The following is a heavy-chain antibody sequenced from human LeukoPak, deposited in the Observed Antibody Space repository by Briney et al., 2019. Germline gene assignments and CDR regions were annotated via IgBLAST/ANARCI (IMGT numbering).Heavy chain of an antibody. CDR2: ISGSGGST. CDR3: AKDPESYIVVVPAAIWRFDP. CDR1: GFTFSSYA. V-gene: IGHV3-23*01. D-gene: IGHD2-2*02. J-gene: IGHJ5*02. Sequence: GGSLRLSCAASGFTFSSYAMSWVRQAPGKGLEWVSAISGSGGSTYYADSVKGRFTISRDNSKNTLYLQMNSLRAEDTAVYYCAKDPESYIVVVPAAIWRFDPWGQGTLVTVSS.